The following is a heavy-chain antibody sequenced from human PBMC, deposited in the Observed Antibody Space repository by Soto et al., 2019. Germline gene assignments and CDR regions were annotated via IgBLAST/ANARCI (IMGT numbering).Heavy chain of an antibody. Sequence: ASVKVSCKTSGYSFLNYDINWVRQATGQGLEWMGWMNPNSGNTGYAQKFQGRVTMTRNTSISTAYMELSSLRSEDTAVYYCARTLYGDNVDYWGQGTLVTVSS. J-gene: IGHJ4*02. CDR2: MNPNSGNT. CDR3: ARTLYGDNVDY. CDR1: GYSFLNYD. V-gene: IGHV1-8*02. D-gene: IGHD4-17*01.